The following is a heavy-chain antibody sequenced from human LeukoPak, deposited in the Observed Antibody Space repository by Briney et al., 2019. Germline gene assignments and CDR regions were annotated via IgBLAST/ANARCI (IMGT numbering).Heavy chain of an antibody. CDR1: GGSINNYY. Sequence: SETLSLTCTVSGGSINNYYWSWIRQPPGKGLEWIAYIHYSGHTAYNPSLKSRVTMSLDTSKSQFSLKLSSVTAADTAVYYCVGEPPGSARFDYWGRGTLVTVSS. V-gene: IGHV4-59*01. CDR3: VGEPPGSARFDY. CDR2: IHYSGHT. J-gene: IGHJ4*02.